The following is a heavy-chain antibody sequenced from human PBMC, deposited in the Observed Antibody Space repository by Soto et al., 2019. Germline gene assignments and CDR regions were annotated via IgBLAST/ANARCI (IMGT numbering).Heavy chain of an antibody. D-gene: IGHD2-2*01. J-gene: IGHJ4*02. CDR2: IIPILGIA. V-gene: IGHV1-69*08. CDR3: AREGAAAPFND. CDR1: GGTFSSYT. Sequence: QVQLVQSGAEVKKPGSSVKVSCKASGGTFSSYTISWVRQAPGQGLEWMGRIIPILGIANYAQKFQGRVTIAGDNSTRSVYMELSSLRSEDTAVYYCAREGAAAPFNDWVQGTLVTVSS.